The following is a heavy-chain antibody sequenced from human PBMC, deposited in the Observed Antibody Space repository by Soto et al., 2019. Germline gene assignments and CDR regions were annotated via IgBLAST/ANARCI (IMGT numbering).Heavy chain of an antibody. CDR2: ISSSGNT. Sequence: STTLSLTCTLSDGSISNFYWSWIRQPPGKGLEWIGYISSSGNTNYNPSLKSRVSISVDTSKNQFSLNLTSVTAADTAVYYCARAPMVLTRSYFDSWGQGTPVTVSS. J-gene: IGHJ4*02. CDR1: DGSISNFY. CDR3: ARAPMVLTRSYFDS. D-gene: IGHD3-22*01. V-gene: IGHV4-59*01.